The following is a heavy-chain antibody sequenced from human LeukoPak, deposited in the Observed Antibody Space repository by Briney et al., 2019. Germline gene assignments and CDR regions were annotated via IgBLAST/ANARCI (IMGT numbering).Heavy chain of an antibody. Sequence: ASVKVSCKASGYTFSDYYIHWVRQAPGQGLEWMGWISPKSGGTNYAQNFQGRVTMTRDTSINTAYMELSSLRPDDTAVYYCARHNYDFDFDSWGQGALVTVSS. J-gene: IGHJ4*02. CDR3: ARHNYDFDFDS. D-gene: IGHD3-3*01. CDR1: GYTFSDYY. CDR2: ISPKSGGT. V-gene: IGHV1-2*02.